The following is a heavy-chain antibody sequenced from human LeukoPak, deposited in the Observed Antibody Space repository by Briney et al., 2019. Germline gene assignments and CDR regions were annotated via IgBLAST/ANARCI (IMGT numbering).Heavy chain of an antibody. CDR3: TGYSSGWYSTGINY. V-gene: IGHV4-59*01. J-gene: IGHJ4*02. D-gene: IGHD6-19*01. Sequence: SETLSLTCTVSGGSISSYYWSWIRQPAGKGLEWIGYIYYSGSTNYNPSLKSRVTISVDTSKNQFSLKLSSVTAADTAVYYCTGYSSGWYSTGINYWGQGTLVTVSS. CDR2: IYYSGST. CDR1: GGSISSYY.